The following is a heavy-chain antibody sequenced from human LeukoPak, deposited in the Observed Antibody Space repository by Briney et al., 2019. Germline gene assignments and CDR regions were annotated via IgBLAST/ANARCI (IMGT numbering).Heavy chain of an antibody. J-gene: IGHJ2*01. CDR3: ARSSLDWYFDL. CDR1: GYTFTGFY. Sequence: ASVKVSCTASGYTFTGFYIHWVRQAPGQGLEWMGWVNTNSGDTNYAQNFQARVTMTWDTSISTVYLELSRLTSDDTAVYYCARSSLDWYFDLWGRGTLLTVSS. V-gene: IGHV1-2*02. CDR2: VNTNSGDT.